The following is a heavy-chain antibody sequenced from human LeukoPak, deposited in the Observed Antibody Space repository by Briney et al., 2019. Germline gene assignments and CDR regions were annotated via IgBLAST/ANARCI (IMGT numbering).Heavy chain of an antibody. D-gene: IGHD3-10*01. Sequence: PSETLSLTCNVSGGSISSYYWIWIRQPPGKGLEWIGYISYSGSTYYNPSLKSRVTILVDTSRNQLSLQLSSVTAADTAVYYCARHKNYGSGRRVDPWGQGTLVTVSS. CDR2: ISYSGST. V-gene: IGHV4-59*08. CDR3: ARHKNYGSGRRVDP. CDR1: GGSISSYY. J-gene: IGHJ5*02.